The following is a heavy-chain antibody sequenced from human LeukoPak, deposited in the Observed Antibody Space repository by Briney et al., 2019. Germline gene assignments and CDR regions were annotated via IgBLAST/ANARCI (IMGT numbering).Heavy chain of an antibody. V-gene: IGHV3-15*01. CDR1: GFTFSHAW. J-gene: IGHJ4*02. CDR3: TVVNYGSGSYPLGY. Sequence: KSGGSLRPSCAASGFTFSHAWMSWVRQAPGKGLEWVGRIKNKPGGGTTDYAAPVQGRFTISRDDSKNTLSLQMNSLKAEDTAVYYCTVVNYGSGSYPLGYWGQGTLVTVSS. CDR2: IKNKPGGGTT. D-gene: IGHD3-10*01.